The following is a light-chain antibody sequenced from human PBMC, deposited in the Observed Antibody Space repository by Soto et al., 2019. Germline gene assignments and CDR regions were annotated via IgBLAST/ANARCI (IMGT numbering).Light chain of an antibody. CDR2: DAS. J-gene: IGKJ1*01. V-gene: IGKV3D-20*01. CDR1: QSVSSGY. Sequence: EIVLTQTPATLSLSPGERATLSCRASQSVSSGYIAWYQQKPGLAPRLLISDASRRATGIPDRFSGSGSGTDFTLTISRLEPEDFAVYYCQHYGSSPQTFGQGTKVEIK. CDR3: QHYGSSPQT.